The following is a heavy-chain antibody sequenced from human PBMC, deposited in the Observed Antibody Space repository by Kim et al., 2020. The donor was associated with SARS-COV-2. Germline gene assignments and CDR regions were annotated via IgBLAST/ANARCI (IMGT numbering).Heavy chain of an antibody. CDR3: ARGRNGGWNFDY. CDR2: INHSGST. Sequence: SETLSLTCAVYGGSFSGYYWSWIRQPPGKGLEWIGEINHSGSTNYNPSLKSRVTISVDTSKNQFSLELSSVTAADTAVYYCARGRNGGWNFDYWGQGTLVTISS. CDR1: GGSFSGYY. J-gene: IGHJ4*02. D-gene: IGHD6-19*01. V-gene: IGHV4-34*01.